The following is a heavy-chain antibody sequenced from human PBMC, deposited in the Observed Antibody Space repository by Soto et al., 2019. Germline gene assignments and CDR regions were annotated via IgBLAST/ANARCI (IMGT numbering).Heavy chain of an antibody. D-gene: IGHD4-17*01. J-gene: IGHJ4*02. CDR2: IYHSGGT. V-gene: IGHV4-30-2*01. Sequence: QLQLQESGSGLVKPSQTLSLTCAVSGGSISSGGYSWSWIRQPPGKGLEWIGYIYHSGGTYYNPSLTSRVTISVDRSKNQCSLKLSSVTAADTAVYYCASGLVTTLHYWGQGTLVTVSS. CDR1: GGSISSGGYS. CDR3: ASGLVTTLHY.